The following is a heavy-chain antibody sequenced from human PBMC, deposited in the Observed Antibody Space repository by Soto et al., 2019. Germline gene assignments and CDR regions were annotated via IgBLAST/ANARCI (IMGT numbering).Heavy chain of an antibody. CDR1: GGTFSSYA. CDR3: ARHLGGNHYCYGMDV. CDR2: IIPIFGTA. V-gene: IGHV1-69*12. J-gene: IGHJ6*02. D-gene: IGHD3-16*01. Sequence: QVQLVQSGAEVKKPGSSVKVSCKASGGTFSSYAISWVRQAPGQGLEWMGGIIPIFGTADYAQKFQGRVTITADDFTSAAYMELSSLRSEETAVYYCARHLGGNHYCYGMDVWGQGTTVTVSS.